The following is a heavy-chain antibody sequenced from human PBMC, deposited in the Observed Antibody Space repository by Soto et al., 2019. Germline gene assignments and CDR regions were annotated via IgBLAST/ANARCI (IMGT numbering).Heavy chain of an antibody. CDR2: INSDGSST. CDR3: ARVIVSTFDAFDL. Sequence: EVQLVESGGGLVQPGGSLRLSCAASGFTFSSYWMHWVRQAPGKGLVWVSRINSDGSSTSYADSVKGRFTISRDNAKNTRYLQMNSLRAEETAVYYCARVIVSTFDAFDLWGQGTMVSVSS. J-gene: IGHJ3*01. CDR1: GFTFSSYW. V-gene: IGHV3-74*01. D-gene: IGHD5-12*01.